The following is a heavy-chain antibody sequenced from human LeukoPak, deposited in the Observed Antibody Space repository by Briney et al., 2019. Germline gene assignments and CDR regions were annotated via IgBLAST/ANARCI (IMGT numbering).Heavy chain of an antibody. CDR3: ATWYYDILTGYSPDAFDI. CDR1: GFTFSSYA. D-gene: IGHD3-9*01. CDR2: ISYDGSNK. V-gene: IGHV3-30*04. Sequence: GGSLRLSCAASGFTFSSYAMSWVRQAPGKGLEWVAVISYDGSNKYYADSVKGRFTISRDNSKNTLYLQMNSLRAEDTAVYYCATWYYDILTGYSPDAFDIWGQGTMVTVSS. J-gene: IGHJ3*02.